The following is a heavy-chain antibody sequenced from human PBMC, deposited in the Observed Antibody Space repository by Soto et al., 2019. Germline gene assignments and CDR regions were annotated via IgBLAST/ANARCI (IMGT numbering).Heavy chain of an antibody. J-gene: IGHJ6*02. V-gene: IGHV3-15*07. Sequence: GGSLRLSCAGSGFTFSNGWMNWVRQGSRKGLEWVGRIKSRLDGGTSDYAAPVKGRFTISRDNSKNTLYLQMNSLRAEDTAVYYCARDMVRAMDVWGQGTTVTVSS. CDR2: IKSRLDGGTS. D-gene: IGHD3-10*01. CDR1: GFTFSNGW. CDR3: ARDMVRAMDV.